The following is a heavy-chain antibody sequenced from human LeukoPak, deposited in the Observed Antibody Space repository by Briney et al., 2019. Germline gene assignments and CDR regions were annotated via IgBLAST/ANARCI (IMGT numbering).Heavy chain of an antibody. D-gene: IGHD3-10*01. Sequence: PGGSLRLSCAASGFTFSNYAMTWVRQAPGKGLEWVSEISGSGGSTYYTDSVKGRFTISRDNSKNTLYLQMSGLRADDTAVYYCAKHLDGSGSYYADYWGQGTLVTVSS. J-gene: IGHJ4*02. CDR2: ISGSGGST. CDR3: AKHLDGSGSYYADY. V-gene: IGHV3-23*01. CDR1: GFTFSNYA.